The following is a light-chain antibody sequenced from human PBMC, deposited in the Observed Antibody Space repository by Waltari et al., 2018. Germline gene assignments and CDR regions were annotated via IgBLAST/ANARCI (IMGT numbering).Light chain of an antibody. CDR3: ISYAGNNKYV. CDR2: EVT. V-gene: IGLV2-8*01. J-gene: IGLJ1*01. Sequence: QSALTQPPSASGSPGQSVTISCPGTSSDVGAYNYVTCYQQYPDKAPKLMIYEVTKRPSGVPDCFGGSKSGTTASLTVSGLQAEDEADYYCISYAGNNKYVLGAGTKVTVL. CDR1: SSDVGAYNY.